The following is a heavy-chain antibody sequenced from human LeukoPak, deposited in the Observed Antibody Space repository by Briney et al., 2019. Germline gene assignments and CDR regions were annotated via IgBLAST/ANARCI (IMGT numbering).Heavy chain of an antibody. Sequence: GASLRLSCAASGFTFSSYAMSRVRQAPGKGLEWVSAISGSGGSTCYADSVKGRFTISRDNSKNTLYLQMNSLRAEDTAVYYCAKVAYYGSGSYDMDVWGQGTTVTVSS. CDR3: AKVAYYGSGSYDMDV. CDR1: GFTFSSYA. CDR2: ISGSGGST. J-gene: IGHJ6*02. D-gene: IGHD3-10*01. V-gene: IGHV3-23*01.